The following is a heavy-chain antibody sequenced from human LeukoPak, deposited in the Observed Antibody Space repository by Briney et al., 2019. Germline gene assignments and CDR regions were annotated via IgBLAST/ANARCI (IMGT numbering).Heavy chain of an antibody. Sequence: GGSLRLSCAASGFTFGSYALSWVRQAPGKGLGWVSAIRGSGGSIYYADSVKGRFTISRDNSKNTLYLQMNSLRVEDTAVYFCARDPRRGNRYCANGVCYTAGDYWGQGTLVTVSS. D-gene: IGHD2-8*01. CDR1: GFTFGSYA. V-gene: IGHV3-23*01. CDR2: IRGSGGSI. J-gene: IGHJ4*02. CDR3: ARDPRRGNRYCANGVCYTAGDY.